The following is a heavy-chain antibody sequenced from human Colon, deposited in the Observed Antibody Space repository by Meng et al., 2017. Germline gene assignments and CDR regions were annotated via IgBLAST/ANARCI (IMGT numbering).Heavy chain of an antibody. CDR3: ARGVDWAKSGNF. V-gene: IGHV4-34*02. Sequence: IQRCGAGLFKPSETLSLTCAAYDGAFSDYYWSWIRQPPGKGLEWIGEINHSGGANYNPSLQSRVTISVDTSKNQFSLTLSSMTAADTAVYYCARGVDWAKSGNFWGQGTLVTVSS. CDR2: INHSGGA. CDR1: DGAFSDYY. J-gene: IGHJ4*02. D-gene: IGHD3-9*01.